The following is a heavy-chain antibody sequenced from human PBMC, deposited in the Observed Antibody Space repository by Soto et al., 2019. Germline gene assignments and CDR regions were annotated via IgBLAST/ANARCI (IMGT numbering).Heavy chain of an antibody. D-gene: IGHD6-13*01. CDR3: ARDTIAAAGTGDY. V-gene: IGHV3-21*01. CDR1: GFTFSSYS. Sequence: GGSLRLSCAASGFTFSSYSMNWVRQAPGKGLEWVSSISSSSSYIYYADSVKGRFTISRDNAKNSLYLQMNSLRAEDTAVYYCARDTIAAAGTGDYWGQGTLVTVSS. J-gene: IGHJ4*02. CDR2: ISSSSSYI.